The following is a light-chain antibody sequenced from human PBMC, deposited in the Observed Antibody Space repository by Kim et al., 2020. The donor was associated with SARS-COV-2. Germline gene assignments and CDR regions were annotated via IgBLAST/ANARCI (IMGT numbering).Light chain of an antibody. CDR3: QQYDSYPLT. J-gene: IGKJ1*01. V-gene: IGKV1-5*03. Sequence: DIQMTQSPSSLSASVGDRVTITCRASQSIKSYLFWYQQKPGKAPKLLIYTTSSLESGVPSRFSGSGSGTEFTLTISSLQPDDFATYYRQQYDSYPLTFGQGTKVDIK. CDR1: QSIKSY. CDR2: TTS.